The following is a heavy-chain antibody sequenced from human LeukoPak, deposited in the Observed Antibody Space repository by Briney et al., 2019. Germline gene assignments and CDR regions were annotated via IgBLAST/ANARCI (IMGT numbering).Heavy chain of an antibody. CDR1: GGTFSSYA. J-gene: IGHJ6*03. D-gene: IGHD1-26*01. V-gene: IGHV1-69*13. CDR2: IIPIFGTA. CDR3: ARDYAATYYYYMDV. Sequence: SVKVSCKASGGTFSSYAISWVRQAPGQGLEWMGGIIPIFGTANYAQKFQGRVTITADESASTAYMELSSLRSEDTAVYYCARDYAATYYYYMDVWGKGTTVTVSS.